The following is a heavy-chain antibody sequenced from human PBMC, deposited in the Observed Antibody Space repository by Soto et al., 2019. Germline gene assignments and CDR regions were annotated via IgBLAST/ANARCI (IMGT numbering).Heavy chain of an antibody. CDR3: ARVDYYGAGTYLLDD. D-gene: IGHD3-10*01. CDR1: GGSFSGCY. J-gene: IGHJ4*02. CDR2: INHSGST. Sequence: SETLSLTCAVYGGSFSGCYWSWSRQPPGKGLEWIGEINHSGSTNYNPSLKSRVTISVDTSKNQFSLKLSSVTAADTAVYYCARVDYYGAGTYLLDDWGQGTWVTVS. V-gene: IGHV4-34*01.